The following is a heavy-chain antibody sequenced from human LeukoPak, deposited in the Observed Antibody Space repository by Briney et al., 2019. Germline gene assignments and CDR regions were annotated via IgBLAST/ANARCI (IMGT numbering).Heavy chain of an antibody. CDR3: AKDPSILEWLHY. CDR1: GFTFSSYR. CDR2: ISGSGGST. D-gene: IGHD3-3*01. V-gene: IGHV3-23*01. J-gene: IGHJ4*02. Sequence: GGSLRLSCAASGFTFSSYRMNWVRQAPGKGLEWVSAISGSGGSTYYADSVKGRFTISRDNSKNTLYLQMNSLRAEDTAVYYCAKDPSILEWLHYWGQGTLVTVSS.